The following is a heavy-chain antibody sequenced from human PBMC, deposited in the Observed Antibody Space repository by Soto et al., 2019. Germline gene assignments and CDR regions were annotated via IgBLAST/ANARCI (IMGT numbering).Heavy chain of an antibody. CDR2: IKSKTDGGTT. CDR3: TTGRGMVHLGELSLSERFDY. J-gene: IGHJ4*02. CDR1: GFTFSNAW. Sequence: GGSLRLSCAASGFTFSNAWMSWVRQAPGKGLEWVGRIKSKTDGGTTDYAAPVKGRFTISRDDSKNTLYLQMNSLKTEDTAVYYCTTGRGMVHLGELSLSERFDYWGQGTLVTVSS. V-gene: IGHV3-15*01. D-gene: IGHD3-16*02.